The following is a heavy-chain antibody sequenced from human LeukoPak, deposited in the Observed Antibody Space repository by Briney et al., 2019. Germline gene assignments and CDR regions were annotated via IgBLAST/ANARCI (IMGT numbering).Heavy chain of an antibody. J-gene: IGHJ4*02. D-gene: IGHD3-10*01. CDR1: GFTFSSYA. CDR2: ISGSGGST. V-gene: IGHV3-23*01. Sequence: GGSLRLSCAASGFTFSSYAMSWVRQAPGKGLEWVSAISGSGGSTYYADSVKGRFTISRDNSKNTLYLQMNSLRAEDTAVYYCAKGQITMVRGVNPWPPHPIDYWGQGTLVTVSS. CDR3: AKGQITMVRGVNPWPPHPIDY.